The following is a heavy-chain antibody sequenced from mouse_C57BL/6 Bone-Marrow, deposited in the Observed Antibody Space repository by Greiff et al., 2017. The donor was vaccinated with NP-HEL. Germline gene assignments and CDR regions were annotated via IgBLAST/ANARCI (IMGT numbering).Heavy chain of an antibody. D-gene: IGHD1-1*01. CDR3: ARHITAEVAFYWYFDV. V-gene: IGHV5-6*01. CDR1: GFTFSSYG. J-gene: IGHJ1*03. CDR2: ISSGGSYT. Sequence: EVKLMESGGDLVKPGGSLKLSCAASGFTFSSYGMSWVRQTPDKRLEWVAPISSGGSYTYYPDSVKGRFTISRDNAKHTLYLQMSSLKSEDTAMCYSARHITAEVAFYWYFDVWGTGTTVTVSS.